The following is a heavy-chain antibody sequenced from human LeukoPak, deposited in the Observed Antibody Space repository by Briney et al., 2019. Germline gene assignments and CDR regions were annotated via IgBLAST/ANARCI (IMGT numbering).Heavy chain of an antibody. CDR1: GYTFTSYG. CDR2: ISAYNGNT. Sequence: ASVKASCKASGYTFTSYGISWVRQAPGQGLEWVGWISAYNGNTNYAQKLQGRVTMTTDTSTSTAYIELRSLRSDDTAVYYCARADVVVVAATIQYFQHWGQGTLVTVSS. CDR3: ARADVVVVAATIQYFQH. J-gene: IGHJ1*01. V-gene: IGHV1-18*01. D-gene: IGHD2-15*01.